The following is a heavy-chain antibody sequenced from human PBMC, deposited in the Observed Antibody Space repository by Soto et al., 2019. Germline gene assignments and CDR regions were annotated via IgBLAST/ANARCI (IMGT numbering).Heavy chain of an antibody. D-gene: IGHD3-10*01. Sequence: SETLSLTCTVSGGSVSSGSYYWSWIRQPPGKGLEWIGYIYYSGSTNYNPSLKTRVTISVDTSKNQFSLKLSSVTAADTAVYYCARIGGSITMVRGAIGYWGQGTLVTVSS. CDR1: GGSVSSGSYY. J-gene: IGHJ4*02. V-gene: IGHV4-61*01. CDR2: IYYSGST. CDR3: ARIGGSITMVRGAIGY.